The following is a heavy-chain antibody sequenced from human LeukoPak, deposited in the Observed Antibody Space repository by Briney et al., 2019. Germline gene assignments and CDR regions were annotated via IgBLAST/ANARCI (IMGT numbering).Heavy chain of an antibody. CDR2: ISYDRSNK. CDR1: GFTFSNYA. V-gene: IGHV3-30-3*01. J-gene: IGHJ5*02. Sequence: LAGRSLRLSCAASGFTFSNYAMHWVRQAPGKGLEWVAVISYDRSNKYYADSVKGRFTISRDNSKNTLYLKMNSLRAEDTAVYYCARERYGSGSNWFDPWGQGTLVTVSS. CDR3: ARERYGSGSNWFDP. D-gene: IGHD3-10*01.